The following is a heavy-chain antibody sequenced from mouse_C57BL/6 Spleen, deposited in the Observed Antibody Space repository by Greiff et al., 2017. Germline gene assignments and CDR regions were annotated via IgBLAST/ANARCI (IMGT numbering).Heavy chain of an antibody. D-gene: IGHD1-1*01. Sequence: EVQLQQSGPVLVKPGASVKMSCKASGYTFTDYYMNWVKQSHGKSLEWIGVINPSNGGTSYNQKFKGKATLTVDKSSSTAYMELNSLTSEDSAVYYCARLSTVVAPYFDYWGQGTTLTVSS. CDR1: GYTFTDYY. CDR3: ARLSTVVAPYFDY. V-gene: IGHV1-19*01. J-gene: IGHJ2*01. CDR2: INPSNGGT.